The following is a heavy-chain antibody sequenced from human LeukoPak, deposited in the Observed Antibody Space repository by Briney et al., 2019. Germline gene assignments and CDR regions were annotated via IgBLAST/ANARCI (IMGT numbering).Heavy chain of an antibody. CDR2: IYYTGST. D-gene: IGHD1-26*01. CDR1: GGSISSGGFY. Sequence: SETLSLTCTVSGGSISSGGFYWGGIRQPPGKGLECIGSIYYTGSTYYNPSLKSRVTISVDTSKNQVSLKLSSVTAADTAVYYCARTHSGTYYGFDYWGQGTLVTVSS. CDR3: ARTHSGTYYGFDY. V-gene: IGHV4-39*01. J-gene: IGHJ4*02.